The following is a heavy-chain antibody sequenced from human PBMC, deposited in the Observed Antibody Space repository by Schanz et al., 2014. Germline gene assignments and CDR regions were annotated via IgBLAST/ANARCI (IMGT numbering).Heavy chain of an antibody. V-gene: IGHV3-30*04. J-gene: IGHJ4*02. CDR1: GFTFSRYA. CDR2: ISNDGSDE. Sequence: QVQLVESGGCVVQPGRSVRLSCAASGFTFSRYAMHWVRQAPGKGLELVAVISNDGSDEHYADSVKGRFTISRDNSKNTLYLQMNSLRAEDTAVYYCARESPFGGDCFSHWGQGTLVTVSS. D-gene: IGHD2-21*01. CDR3: ARESPFGGDCFSH.